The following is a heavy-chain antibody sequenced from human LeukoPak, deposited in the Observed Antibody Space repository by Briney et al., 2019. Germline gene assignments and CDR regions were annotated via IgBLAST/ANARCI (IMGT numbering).Heavy chain of an antibody. Sequence: GGSLRLSCEASKFIFSNYWMSWVRQAPGKGLEWVAYIKKTGGETYYVDSVKGRFTITRDNARNSVFLQMNSLRAEDTAVYYCAREDGYCSGGNCYSYFDSWGQGTLVTVSS. V-gene: IGHV3-7*01. D-gene: IGHD2-15*01. J-gene: IGHJ4*02. CDR1: KFIFSNYW. CDR3: AREDGYCSGGNCYSYFDS. CDR2: IKKTGGET.